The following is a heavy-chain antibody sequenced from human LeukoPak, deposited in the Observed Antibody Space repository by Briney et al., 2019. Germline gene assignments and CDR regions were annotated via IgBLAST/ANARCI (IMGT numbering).Heavy chain of an antibody. J-gene: IGHJ3*02. CDR3: ARDPYDTNAYGAFDI. CDR2: INQDGSGK. V-gene: IGHV3-7*01. Sequence: GGSLRLSCAASGFTFNNYWMTWVRQAPGKGLEWVAKINQDGSGKEYVDSVKGRFTISRDNAKNSLFLQMNNLRAEDMAVYYCARDPYDTNAYGAFDIWGQGTMVTVSS. D-gene: IGHD3-16*01. CDR1: GFTFNNYW.